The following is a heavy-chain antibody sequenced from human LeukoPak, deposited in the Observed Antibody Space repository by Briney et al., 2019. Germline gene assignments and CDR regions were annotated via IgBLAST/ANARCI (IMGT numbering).Heavy chain of an antibody. CDR3: STDGTPKFEH. V-gene: IGHV3-30*03. CDR1: GFGFNYYG. D-gene: IGHD3-16*01. J-gene: IGHJ1*01. Sequence: PGRSLRLSCAASGFGFNYYGMVWFRQSPGKGLEWVATISYDERGKHYADSVQGQFTISRDNSKSVLYLQLDYLRPEDTAVYYCSTDGTPKFEHWGQGTLVTVSS. CDR2: ISYDERGK.